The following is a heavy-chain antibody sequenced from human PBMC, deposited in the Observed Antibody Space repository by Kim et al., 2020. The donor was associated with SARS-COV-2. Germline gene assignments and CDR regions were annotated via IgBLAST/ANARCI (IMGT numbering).Heavy chain of an antibody. CDR3: VKDTSSGWYRGAWYFDL. Sequence: VKGRFTISRDNSKNTLYLQMSSLRAEDTAVNYCVKDTSSGWYRGAWYFDLWGRGTLVTVSS. V-gene: IGHV3-64D*06. D-gene: IGHD6-19*01. J-gene: IGHJ2*01.